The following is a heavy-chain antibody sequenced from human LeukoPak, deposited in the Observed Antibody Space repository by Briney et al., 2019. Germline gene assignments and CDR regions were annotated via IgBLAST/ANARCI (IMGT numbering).Heavy chain of an antibody. V-gene: IGHV4-34*01. CDR2: INHSGST. D-gene: IGHD2-8*01. CDR1: GGSFSGYY. J-gene: IGHJ4*02. Sequence: PSETLSLTCAVYGGSFSGYYWSWIRQPPGKGLEWIGEINHSGSTNYNPSLKSRVTISVDTSKNQFSLKLSSVTAADTAVCYCARGWYYFDYWGQGTLVTVSS. CDR3: ARGWYYFDY.